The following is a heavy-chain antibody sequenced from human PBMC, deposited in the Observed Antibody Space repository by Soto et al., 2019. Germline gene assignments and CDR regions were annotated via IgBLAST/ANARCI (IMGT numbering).Heavy chain of an antibody. CDR2: IYYSGST. CDR3: ARVRQLVPRLTIYFDY. CDR1: GGSVSSGSYY. J-gene: IGHJ4*02. Sequence: SETLSLTCTVSGGSVSSGSYYWSWIRQPPGKGLEWIGYIYYSGSTNYNPSLKSRVTISVDTSKNQFSLKLSSVTAADTAVYYCARVRQLVPRLTIYFDYWGQETLVTVSS. V-gene: IGHV4-61*01. D-gene: IGHD6-6*01.